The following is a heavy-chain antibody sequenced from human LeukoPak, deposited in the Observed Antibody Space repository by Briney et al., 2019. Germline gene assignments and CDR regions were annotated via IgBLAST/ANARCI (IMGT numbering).Heavy chain of an antibody. CDR1: GDSISSGNYY. CDR2: IYTSGST. CDR3: AGYGDYVDY. D-gene: IGHD4-17*01. J-gene: IGHJ4*02. V-gene: IGHV4-61*02. Sequence: SQTLSLTCTVSGDSISSGNYYWTWIRQPAGKGLEWIGRIYTSGSTNYNPSLKSRVTISVDTSKNQFSLKLSSVTAADTAVYYCAGYGDYVDYWGQGTLVTVSS.